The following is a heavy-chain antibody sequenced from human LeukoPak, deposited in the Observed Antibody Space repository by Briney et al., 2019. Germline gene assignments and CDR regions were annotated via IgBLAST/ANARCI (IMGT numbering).Heavy chain of an antibody. CDR3: ARDRKYYYHMDV. Sequence: PSETLSLTCAVYGGSFSGYYWSWIRQPPGKGLEWIGSIYHSGSTYYNPSLKSRVTISVDTSKNQFSLRLSSLTAADTAPYYCARDRKYYYHMDVWGKGTTVTVSS. J-gene: IGHJ6*03. CDR2: IYHSGST. D-gene: IGHD1-14*01. V-gene: IGHV4-34*01. CDR1: GGSFSGYY.